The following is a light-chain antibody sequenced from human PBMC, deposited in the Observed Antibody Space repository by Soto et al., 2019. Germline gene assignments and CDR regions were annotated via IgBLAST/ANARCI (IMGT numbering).Light chain of an antibody. V-gene: IGKV3-20*01. Sequence: EIVLTQSPGTLSLSPGERATLSCRASQTVSSNYLAWYQQKPGQAPRLLIYSASTRATGIPDRFSGSGSGTDFTLTISRLEPEDFAVYYCQQYGTSPLTFVGGTKVDIK. J-gene: IGKJ4*01. CDR2: SAS. CDR1: QTVSSNY. CDR3: QQYGTSPLT.